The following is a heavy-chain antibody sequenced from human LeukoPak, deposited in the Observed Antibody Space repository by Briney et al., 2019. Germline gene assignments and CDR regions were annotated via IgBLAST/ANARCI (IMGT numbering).Heavy chain of an antibody. Sequence: GGSLRLSCAASGFTVITNDMTWVRQAPGTGLEWVSVLYSDGNTKYADSVKGRFTISRDNSKNTLYLEMNILSPDDTAVYYCARGVEPLAANTLAYWGQGTLVTVSS. CDR2: LYSDGNT. D-gene: IGHD1-14*01. V-gene: IGHV3-53*01. J-gene: IGHJ4*02. CDR1: GFTVITND. CDR3: ARGVEPLAANTLAY.